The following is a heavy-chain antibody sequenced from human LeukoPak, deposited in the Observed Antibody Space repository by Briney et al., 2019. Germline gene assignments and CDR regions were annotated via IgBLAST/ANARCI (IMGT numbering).Heavy chain of an antibody. CDR3: ARDNSNDSLNGYNHG. CDR2: INPNSGGT. Sequence: ASVKVSCKASGYTFTGYYMHWVRQAPGQGLKWMGRINPNSGGTNYAQKFQGRVTMTRDTSISTAYMELSRVRSDDTAVYYCARDNSNDSLNGYNHGWGKETMVTVSS. D-gene: IGHD3-9*01. V-gene: IGHV1-2*06. J-gene: IGHJ4*02. CDR1: GYTFTGYY.